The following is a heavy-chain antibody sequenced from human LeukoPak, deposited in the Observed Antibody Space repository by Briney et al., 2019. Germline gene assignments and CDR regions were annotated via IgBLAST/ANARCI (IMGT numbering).Heavy chain of an antibody. V-gene: IGHV4-39*07. CDR2: IYYSGST. D-gene: IGHD3-3*01. CDR3: ARDQNPRFTIFGVVDYNWFDP. CDR1: SGSLRENY. J-gene: IGHJ5*02. Sequence: SETLSLTCNVSSGSLRENYWGWIRQPSGKGLEWIGSIYYSGSTYYNPSLKSRVTISVDTSKNQFSLKLSSVTAADTAVYYCARDQNPRFTIFGVVDYNWFDPWGQGTLVTVSS.